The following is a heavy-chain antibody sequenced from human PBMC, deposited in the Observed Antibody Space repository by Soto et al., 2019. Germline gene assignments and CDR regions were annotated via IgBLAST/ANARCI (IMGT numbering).Heavy chain of an antibody. CDR2: ISYDGSNK. J-gene: IGHJ4*02. D-gene: IGHD2-2*03. CDR1: GFTFSSYG. V-gene: IGHV3-30*18. Sequence: PGGSLRLSCAASGFTFSSYGMHWVRQAPGKGLEWVAVISYDGSNKYYADSVKGRFTISRDNSENTLYLQMNSLRAEDTAVYYCAKDAWMASSFFDFWGQGALVTVSS. CDR3: AKDAWMASSFFDF.